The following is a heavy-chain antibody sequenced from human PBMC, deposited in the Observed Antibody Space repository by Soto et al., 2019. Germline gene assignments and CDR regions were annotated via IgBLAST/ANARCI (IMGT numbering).Heavy chain of an antibody. J-gene: IGHJ6*03. V-gene: IGHV1-58*01. Sequence: QMQLVQSGPEVKEPGTSVKVSCKASGFTFSNSAVQWVRQARGERLEWIGWIVVGSGNTNYAQKLQERVTIIRDMSTSTAYMELSSLRSEDTAVHYCAPRSGATRGYYYMDVWGEGTTITVSS. CDR1: GFTFSNSA. D-gene: IGHD5-12*01. CDR2: IVVGSGNT. CDR3: APRSGATRGYYYMDV.